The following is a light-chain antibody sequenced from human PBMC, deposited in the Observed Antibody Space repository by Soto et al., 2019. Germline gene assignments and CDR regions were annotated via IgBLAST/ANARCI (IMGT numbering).Light chain of an antibody. J-gene: IGKJ4*01. CDR1: QDISNW. CDR3: QQANSFPLT. CDR2: DVS. V-gene: IGKV1-12*01. Sequence: DIQMTQSPSSVSASVGDRVTITCRASQDISNWLAWYQQKPGKAPKLLIYDVSSLQSGVPSRFSGSRSWTGLTLTISSLQPDYLATYYCQQANSFPLTFGGGTKVQI.